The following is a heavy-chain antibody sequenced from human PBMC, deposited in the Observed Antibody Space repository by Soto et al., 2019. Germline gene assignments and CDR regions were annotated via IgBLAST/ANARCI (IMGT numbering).Heavy chain of an antibody. CDR2: IYNIGST. CDR1: GGSISSSGDC. V-gene: IGHV4-30-4*01. CDR3: ARGPSADKVDS. D-gene: IGHD3-3*01. J-gene: IGHJ4*02. Sequence: SSETLSLTCTVSGGSISSSGDCWSWIRQSPGKGLEWVGHIYNIGSTYSNPSLRSRATISVDTSNNQFSLKLSSVAATDTAVYYCARGPSADKVDSRGQGTLVTVSS.